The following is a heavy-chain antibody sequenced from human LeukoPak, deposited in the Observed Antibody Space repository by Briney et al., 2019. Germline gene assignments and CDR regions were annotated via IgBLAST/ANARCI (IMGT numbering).Heavy chain of an antibody. CDR2: IYPGDSDT. V-gene: IGHV5-51*01. CDR3: ARYGSGSYLIRDYYWFDP. CDR1: GYSFTSYW. Sequence: GKSLKISCKGSGYSFTSYWIGWVRQMPGKGLEWMGIIYPGDSDTRYSPSFQGQVTISADKSISIAYLQWSSLKASDTAMYYCARYGSGSYLIRDYYWFDPWGQGTLVTVSS. J-gene: IGHJ5*02. D-gene: IGHD3-10*01.